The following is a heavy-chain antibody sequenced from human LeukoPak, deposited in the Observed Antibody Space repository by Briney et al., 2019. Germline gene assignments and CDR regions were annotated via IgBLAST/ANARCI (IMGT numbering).Heavy chain of an antibody. CDR1: GFTFSSYS. CDR2: ISSSSSYI. V-gene: IGHV3-21*01. J-gene: IGHJ3*02. Sequence: GGSLRLSCAASGFTFSSYSMNWVRQAPGKGLEWVSSISSSSSYIYYADSVKGRFTISRDNAKNSLYLQMNSLRAEDTAVYYCARHNGLGYDFWSGYYGDAFDIWGQGTMVTVSS. D-gene: IGHD3-3*01. CDR3: ARHNGLGYDFWSGYYGDAFDI.